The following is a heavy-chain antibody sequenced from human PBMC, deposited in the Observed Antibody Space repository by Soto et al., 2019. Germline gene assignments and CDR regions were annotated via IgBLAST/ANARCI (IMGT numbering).Heavy chain of an antibody. Sequence: GESLKISFKGYGYTFTTYWIGWVRQMPGKGLEWMGIIYAGDSDTRYSPSFQGQVTISVDKSISTAYLQWSSLRASDTAMYYCVRGVHLTAADAFDVWGQGTMVTVSS. D-gene: IGHD1-1*01. J-gene: IGHJ3*01. V-gene: IGHV5-51*01. CDR2: IYAGDSDT. CDR1: GYTFTTYW. CDR3: VRGVHLTAADAFDV.